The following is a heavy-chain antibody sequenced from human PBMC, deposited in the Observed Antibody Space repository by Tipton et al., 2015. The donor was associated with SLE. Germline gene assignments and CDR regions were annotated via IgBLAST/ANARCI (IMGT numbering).Heavy chain of an antibody. Sequence: TLSLTCAVSGYSISSGYYWGWIRQPPGKGLEWIGEINHSGSTNYNPSLKSRVTISVDTSKNQFSLKLSSVTAAGTAVYYCARGVPPRTAMGYYYYYYYMDVWGKGTTVTVSS. CDR3: ARGVPPRTAMGYYYYYYYMDV. V-gene: IGHV4-38-2*01. J-gene: IGHJ6*03. CDR2: INHSGST. D-gene: IGHD5-18*01. CDR1: GYSISSGYY.